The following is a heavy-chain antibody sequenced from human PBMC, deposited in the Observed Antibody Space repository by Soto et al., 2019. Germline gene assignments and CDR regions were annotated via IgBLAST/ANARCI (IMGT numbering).Heavy chain of an antibody. V-gene: IGHV3-30-3*01. D-gene: IGHD3-16*01. CDR2: ISYDGSNK. CDR1: GFTFSTYA. J-gene: IGHJ4*02. CDR3: ASPGYAYVWGSYTY. Sequence: QVQLVESGGGVVQPGRSLRLSCAASGFTFSTYAMHWVRQAPGKGLEWVAVISYDGSNKSYAGSVKGRFTISRDNSKNTLYLQMNSLRAEDTAVYYCASPGYAYVWGSYTYWGQGTLVTVSS.